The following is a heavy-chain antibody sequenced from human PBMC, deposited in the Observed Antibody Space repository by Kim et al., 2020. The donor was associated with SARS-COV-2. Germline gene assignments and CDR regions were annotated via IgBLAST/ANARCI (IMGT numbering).Heavy chain of an antibody. J-gene: IGHJ6*02. Sequence: GRFTISRDDSKSIAYLQMNSLKTEDTAVYYCTRDRETYSSGWYGGYGMDVWGQGTTVTVSS. D-gene: IGHD6-19*01. V-gene: IGHV3-49*02. CDR3: TRDRETYSSGWYGGYGMDV.